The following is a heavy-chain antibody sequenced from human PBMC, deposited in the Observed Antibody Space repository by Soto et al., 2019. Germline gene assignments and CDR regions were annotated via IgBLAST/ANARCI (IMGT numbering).Heavy chain of an antibody. J-gene: IGHJ6*02. CDR1: GGTFSSYA. V-gene: IGHV1-69*12. CDR2: IIPIFGTA. Sequence: QVQLVQSGAEVKKPGSSVKVSCKASGGTFSSYAISWVRQAPGQGLEWMGGIIPIFGTADYAQKFQGRVTITADESTSTTDMELSSLRSEDTAVYYCAGKYQLNYYYGMDVWGQGTTVTVSS. CDR3: AGKYQLNYYYGMDV. D-gene: IGHD2-2*01.